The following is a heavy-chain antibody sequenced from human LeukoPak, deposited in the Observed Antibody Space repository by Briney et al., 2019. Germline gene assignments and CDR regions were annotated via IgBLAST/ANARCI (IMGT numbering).Heavy chain of an antibody. V-gene: IGHV1-58*02. CDR2: IVVGSGNT. Sequence: EASVKVSCKASGFTFTGSAMQWVRQARGRRLEWIGWIVVGSGNTNYAQKFQERVTITRDMSTSTAYMELSSLRSEDTAVYYCAAGFWSRTTGAFDIWGQGTMVTVSS. CDR3: AAGFWSRTTGAFDI. CDR1: GFTFTGSA. J-gene: IGHJ3*02. D-gene: IGHD1-1*01.